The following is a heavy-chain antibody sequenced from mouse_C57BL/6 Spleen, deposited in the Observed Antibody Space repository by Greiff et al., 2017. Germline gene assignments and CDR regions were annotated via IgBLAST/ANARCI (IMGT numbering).Heavy chain of an antibody. Sequence: VQLQESGAELVKPGASVKLSCKASGYTFTSYWMHWVKQRPGQGLEWIGMIHPNSGSTNYNEKFKSKATLTVDKSSSTAYMQLSSLTSEDSAVYYCATPSIDYYAMDYWGQGTSVTVSA. J-gene: IGHJ4*01. CDR2: IHPNSGST. CDR1: GYTFTSYW. V-gene: IGHV1-64*01. CDR3: ATPSIDYYAMDY.